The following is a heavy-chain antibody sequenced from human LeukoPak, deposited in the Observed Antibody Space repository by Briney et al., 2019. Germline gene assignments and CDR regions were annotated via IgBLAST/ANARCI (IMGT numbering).Heavy chain of an antibody. CDR2: ISSSGTTI. J-gene: IGHJ6*03. CDR3: ARDGVLRYFDYYYYYMDV. CDR1: GFTFSDYY. V-gene: IGHV3-11*01. Sequence: GGSLRLSCAASGFTFSDYYMSWIRQAPGKGLEWVSYISSSGTTIYNADSVKGRFTISRDNAKNSLFLQMNSLRAEDTAVYYCARDGVLRYFDYYYYYMDVWGKGTTVTISS. D-gene: IGHD3-9*01.